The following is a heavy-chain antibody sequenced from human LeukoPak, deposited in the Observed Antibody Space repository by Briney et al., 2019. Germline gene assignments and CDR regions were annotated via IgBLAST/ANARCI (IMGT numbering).Heavy chain of an antibody. CDR2: ISAYNGNT. Sequence: ASVKVSCKASGYTFTSYGISWVRQAPGQGLEWMGWISAYNGNTNYAQKLQGRVTMTTDTSTSTAYMELRSLRSDDTAVYYCARDESVRYFDWLLSEPYYYMDVWGKGTTVTISS. CDR3: ARDESVRYFDWLLSEPYYYMDV. J-gene: IGHJ6*03. D-gene: IGHD3-9*01. CDR1: GYTFTSYG. V-gene: IGHV1-18*01.